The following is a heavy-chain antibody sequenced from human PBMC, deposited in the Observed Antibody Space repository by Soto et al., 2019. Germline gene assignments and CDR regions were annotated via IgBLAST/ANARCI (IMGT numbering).Heavy chain of an antibody. Sequence: EVQLLESGGGLVQPGGSLRGSCAAAGFTFSNHAMSWVRQAPGKGLEWVSTISGSGGTIYYADSVKGRFTISRDNSKNGRWLQMNSLRAEDTALYYCAKGSGNIRPYGMDVWGQGTTVTVSS. J-gene: IGHJ6*02. CDR2: ISGSGGTI. CDR1: GFTFSNHA. CDR3: AKGSGNIRPYGMDV. V-gene: IGHV3-23*01.